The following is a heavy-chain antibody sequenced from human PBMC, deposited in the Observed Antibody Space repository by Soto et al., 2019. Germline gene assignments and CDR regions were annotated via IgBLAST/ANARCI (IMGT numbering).Heavy chain of an antibody. CDR3: AKPLGRGAFAM. J-gene: IGHJ3*02. Sequence: SGWMSKMPGKGVEWMGNIYPSDSETRISPYLQGHVTISADKSISTDYLQWSSLKASDTAMYYCAKPLGRGAFAMRGQGTTVPVSP. V-gene: IGHV5-51*01. CDR2: IYPSDSET.